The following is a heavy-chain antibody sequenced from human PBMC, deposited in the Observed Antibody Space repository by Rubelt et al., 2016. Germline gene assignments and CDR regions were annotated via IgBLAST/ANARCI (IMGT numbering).Heavy chain of an antibody. CDR3: AREHVAAAGTWTYYYYYGMDV. V-gene: IGHV1-2*04. CDR2: INPNSGGT. Sequence: WVRQAPGQGLEWMGWINPNSGGTNYAQKFQGWVTMTRDTSASTAYMELSSLRSEDTAVYYCAREHVAAAGTWTYYYYYGMDVWGQGTTVTVSS. J-gene: IGHJ6*02. D-gene: IGHD6-13*01.